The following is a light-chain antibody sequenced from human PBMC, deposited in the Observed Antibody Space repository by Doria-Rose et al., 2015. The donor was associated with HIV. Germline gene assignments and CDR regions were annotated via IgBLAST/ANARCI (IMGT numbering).Light chain of an antibody. CDR3: QQYGTSRGT. J-gene: IGKJ5*01. CDR1: QRVKSSY. V-gene: IGKV3-20*01. Sequence: TQSPGTLSLPPGERATLSCRASQRVKSSYLAWYQQKPGQAPRLLIYDASTSATGIPDRFSGSGSGTDFTLTISRLEPEDVAVYYCQQYGTSRGTFGQGTRLEIK. CDR2: DAS.